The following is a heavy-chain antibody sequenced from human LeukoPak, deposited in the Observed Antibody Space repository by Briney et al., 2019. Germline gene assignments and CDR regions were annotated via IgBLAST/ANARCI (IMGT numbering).Heavy chain of an antibody. CDR3: ARVPLYCGGDCLYFDY. Sequence: PSETLSLTCTVSGGSISSGDYYWSWIRQPPGKGLEWIGYIYYSGSTYYNPSLKSRVTISVDTSKNQFSLKLSSVTAADTAVYYCARVPLYCGGDCLYFDYWGKGTLVTVSS. V-gene: IGHV4-30-4*08. CDR1: GGSISSGDYY. D-gene: IGHD2-21*01. CDR2: IYYSGST. J-gene: IGHJ4*02.